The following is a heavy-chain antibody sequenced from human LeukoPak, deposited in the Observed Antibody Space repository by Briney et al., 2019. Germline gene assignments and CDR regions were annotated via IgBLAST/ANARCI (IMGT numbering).Heavy chain of an antibody. V-gene: IGHV4-34*01. D-gene: IGHD2-2*01. CDR2: INHSGST. CDR1: GGSFSGYY. J-gene: IGHJ5*02. CDR3: ARGFVVPAALYNWFDP. Sequence: PSESLSLTCAVYGGSFSGYYWSWIRQPPGKGLEWIGEINHSGSTNYNPSLKSRVTISVDTSKNQFSLKLSSVTAADTAVYYCARGFVVPAALYNWFDPWGQGTLVTVSS.